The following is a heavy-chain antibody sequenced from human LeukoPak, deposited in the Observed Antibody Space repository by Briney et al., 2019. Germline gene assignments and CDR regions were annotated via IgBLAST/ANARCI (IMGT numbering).Heavy chain of an antibody. CDR3: AKIPHCGGDCDAFDI. J-gene: IGHJ3*02. Sequence: GGSLRLSCAASGFTFSSYGMHWVRQAPGKGPEWVAVISYDGSNKYYADSVKGRFTISRDNSKNTLYLQMNSLRAEDTAVYYCAKIPHCGGDCDAFDIWGQGTMVTVSS. D-gene: IGHD2-21*02. CDR2: ISYDGSNK. V-gene: IGHV3-30*18. CDR1: GFTFSSYG.